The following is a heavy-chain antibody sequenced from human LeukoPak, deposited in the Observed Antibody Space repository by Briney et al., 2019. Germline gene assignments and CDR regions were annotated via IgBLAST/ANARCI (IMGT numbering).Heavy chain of an antibody. CDR2: IIPILGIA. J-gene: IGHJ4*02. V-gene: IGHV1-69*04. Sequence: SVKVSCKASGGTFSSYAISWVRQAPGQGLEWMRRIIPILGIANYAQKFQGRVTITADKSTSTAYMELSSLRSEDTAVYYCAREIAAAGTKPDYWGQGTLVTVSS. CDR1: GGTFSSYA. D-gene: IGHD6-13*01. CDR3: AREIAAAGTKPDY.